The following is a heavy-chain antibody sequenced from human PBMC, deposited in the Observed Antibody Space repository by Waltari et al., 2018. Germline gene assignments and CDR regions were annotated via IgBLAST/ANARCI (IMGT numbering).Heavy chain of an antibody. CDR1: GYTFTDSV. D-gene: IGHD2-21*01. CDR2: INPKSGAT. Sequence: VQSGAEVKKPGASVKVSCKASGYTFTDSVIDWVRHAPGQGLEWMGRINPKSGATTYPQKLQGRITMTRDTSIGTAYMELGSVTSDDTALYYCARHIDSIRSAWGQGTLVTVSS. V-gene: IGHV1-2*06. J-gene: IGHJ5*02. CDR3: ARHIDSIRSA.